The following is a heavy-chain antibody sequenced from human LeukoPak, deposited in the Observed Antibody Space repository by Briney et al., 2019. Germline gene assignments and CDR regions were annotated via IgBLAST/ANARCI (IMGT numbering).Heavy chain of an antibody. V-gene: IGHV3-7*04. D-gene: IGHD5-24*01. Sequence: GGSLRLSCAASGFTFSSYAMNWVRQAPGKGLEWVANIKQDGSKKSYVDSVKGRFTISRDNAKNSLYLQMNSLRAEDTAIYYCTRVGYIDEGIDYWGQGTLVTVSS. CDR2: IKQDGSKK. CDR3: TRVGYIDEGIDY. CDR1: GFTFSSYA. J-gene: IGHJ4*02.